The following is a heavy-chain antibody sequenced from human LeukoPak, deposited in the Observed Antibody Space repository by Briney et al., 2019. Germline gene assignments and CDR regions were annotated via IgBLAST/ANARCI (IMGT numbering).Heavy chain of an antibody. D-gene: IGHD1-1*01. Sequence: GGSLRLSCAASGFTFSSYSMNWVRQAPGKGLEWVSGITWNGGSTGYADSVKGRFTISRDNAKNSLYLQMNSLRAEDTALYYCARGIDDGDNWFDPWGQGTLVTVSS. V-gene: IGHV3-20*04. CDR1: GFTFSSYS. CDR3: ARGIDDGDNWFDP. J-gene: IGHJ5*02. CDR2: ITWNGGST.